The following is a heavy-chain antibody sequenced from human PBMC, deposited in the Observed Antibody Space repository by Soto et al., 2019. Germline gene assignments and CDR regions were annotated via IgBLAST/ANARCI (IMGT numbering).Heavy chain of an antibody. CDR1: GGSISSGGYY. D-gene: IGHD4-17*01. Sequence: QVQLQESGPGLVKPSQTLSLTCTVSGGSISSGGYYWSWIRQHPGKGLEWIWYIYYSGSTYYTPSLKRRVTITVDTSKNQFSLKLSSVTAADTDVYYCARSRRLDYGDYVDSAYFDYWGQGTLVTVSS. CDR2: IYYSGST. J-gene: IGHJ4*02. V-gene: IGHV4-31*03. CDR3: ARSRRLDYGDYVDSAYFDY.